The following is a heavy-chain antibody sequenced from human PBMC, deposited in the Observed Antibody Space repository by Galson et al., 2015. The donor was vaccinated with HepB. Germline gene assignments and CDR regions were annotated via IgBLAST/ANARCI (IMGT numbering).Heavy chain of an antibody. V-gene: IGHV3-23*01. CDR2: ISGSGGST. Sequence: SLRLSCAASGFTFSSYAMSWVRQAPGKGLEWVSAISGSGGSTHYADPVKGRFTISRDNAKNSLYLQMNSLRAEDTAVYYCARDQGASYYDFWSGYYTHYYYYGMDVWGQGTTVTVSS. CDR3: ARDQGASYYDFWSGYYTHYYYYGMDV. CDR1: GFTFSSYA. J-gene: IGHJ6*02. D-gene: IGHD3-3*01.